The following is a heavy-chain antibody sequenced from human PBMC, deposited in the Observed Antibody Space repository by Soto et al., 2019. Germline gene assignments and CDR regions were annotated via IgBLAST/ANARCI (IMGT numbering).Heavy chain of an antibody. CDR3: ARGTIVARHHLDY. J-gene: IGHJ4*02. CDR1: GFTFSSYA. CDR2: ISIRGGDE. D-gene: IGHD1-1*01. Sequence: QVQLVESGGGVVQPGKSLRLSCAASGFTFSSYAMHWARQAPGKGLEWVTVISIRGGDEYYAESVRGRFTISRDDSKNTLYLQMDRLRVEDTAVYYCARGTIVARHHLDYWGQGTLVTVSS. V-gene: IGHV3-30*03.